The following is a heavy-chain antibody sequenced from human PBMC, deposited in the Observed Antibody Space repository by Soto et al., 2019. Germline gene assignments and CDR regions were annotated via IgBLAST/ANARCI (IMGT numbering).Heavy chain of an antibody. V-gene: IGHV1-3*01. CDR3: ARDDGWYPSGMDA. CDR1: GYTFTSYA. J-gene: IGHJ6*02. D-gene: IGHD6-19*01. CDR2: INAGNGNT. Sequence: VKVSCKASGYTFTSYAMHWVRQAPGQRLEWMGWINAGNGNTKYSQKFQGRVTITRDTSASTAYMELSSLRSEDTAVYYCARDDGWYPSGMDAWGQGTTVTVSS.